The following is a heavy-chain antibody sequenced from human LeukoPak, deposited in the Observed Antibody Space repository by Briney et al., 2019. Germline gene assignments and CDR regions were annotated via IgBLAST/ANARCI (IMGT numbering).Heavy chain of an antibody. Sequence: SETLSLTCTVPGGSISSYYWSWIRQPPGKGLEWIGYIYHTGSASYNPSLKGRVTISVDTSKNQFSLKLSSVTAADTAVYYCARGLNRNDYGDYGYWGQGTLVTVSS. J-gene: IGHJ4*02. V-gene: IGHV4-59*01. CDR2: IYHTGSA. D-gene: IGHD4-17*01. CDR3: ARGLNRNDYGDYGY. CDR1: GGSISSYY.